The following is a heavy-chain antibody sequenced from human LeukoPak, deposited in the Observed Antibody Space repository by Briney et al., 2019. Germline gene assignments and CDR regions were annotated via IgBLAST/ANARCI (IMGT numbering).Heavy chain of an antibody. V-gene: IGHV3-48*03. CDR2: ISSSGKTR. Sequence: PGGSLRLSCTASGMMFSSYEMYWVRQAPGKGLQWISYISSSGKTRKYAESVKGRFTISRDNAKKSLQLEMSGLRGDDSAIYYCASAMLASDSSGYYTSDYFEHWGQGTLVSVSS. CDR1: GMMFSSYE. CDR3: ASAMLASDSSGYYTSDYFEH. D-gene: IGHD3-22*01. J-gene: IGHJ4*02.